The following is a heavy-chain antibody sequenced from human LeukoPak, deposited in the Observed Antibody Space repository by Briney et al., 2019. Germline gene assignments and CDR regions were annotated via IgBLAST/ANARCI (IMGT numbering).Heavy chain of an antibody. J-gene: IGHJ4*02. CDR2: INPSGGST. Sequence: ASVKVSCKASGYTFTSYYMHWVRQAPGQGLEWMGIINPSGGSTSYAQKFQGRVTMTRDMSTSTVYMELSSLRSEDTAVYYCASSVDTAMVGGYWGQGTLVTVSS. D-gene: IGHD5-18*01. CDR3: ASSVDTAMVGGY. V-gene: IGHV1-46*01. CDR1: GYTFTSYY.